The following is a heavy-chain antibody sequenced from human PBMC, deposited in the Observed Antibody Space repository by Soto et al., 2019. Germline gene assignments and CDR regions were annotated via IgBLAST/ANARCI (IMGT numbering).Heavy chain of an antibody. J-gene: IGHJ3*02. CDR1: GYTFTGYY. D-gene: IGHD6-13*01. V-gene: IGHV1-2*04. CDR3: ARGEGGIAAAKDQAFDI. CDR2: INPNSGGT. Sequence: ASVKVSCQASGYTFTGYYRHWVRQAPGQRLEWMGWINPNSGGTNYAQKFQGWVTMTRDTSISTAYMELSRLRSDDTAVYYCARGEGGIAAAKDQAFDIWGQGTMVTVSS.